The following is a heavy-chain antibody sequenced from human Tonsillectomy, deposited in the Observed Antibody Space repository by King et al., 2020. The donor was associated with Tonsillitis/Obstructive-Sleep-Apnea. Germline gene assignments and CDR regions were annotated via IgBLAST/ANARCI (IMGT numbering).Heavy chain of an antibody. J-gene: IGHJ4*02. V-gene: IGHV1-46*01. D-gene: IGHD3-22*01. CDR1: GYTFTSYY. CDR2: INPSGGNT. CDR3: ARDRAEGYDSSGYYFDY. Sequence: QLVQSGAEVKKPGASVKVSCKASGYTFTSYYMHWVRQAPGQGLEWMGIINPSGGNTSYAQKFQGRVTMTRDTSTSTVYMELSSLRSEDTAVYYWARDRAEGYDSSGYYFDYWGQGTLVTVSS.